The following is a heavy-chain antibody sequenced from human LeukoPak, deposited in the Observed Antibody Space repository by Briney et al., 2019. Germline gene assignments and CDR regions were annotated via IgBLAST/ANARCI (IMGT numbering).Heavy chain of an antibody. J-gene: IGHJ4*01. CDR2: IYTSGST. D-gene: IGHD3-10*01. Sequence: PSQTLSLTCTVSGGSISSGSYYWSWIRQPAGKGLEWIGRIYTSGSTNYNPSLKSRVTISVGASNNQFSLKLTSVTAADTAVYYCASGDYGAGSPVMRYWGHGTLVIVSS. CDR1: GGSISSGSYY. V-gene: IGHV4-61*02. CDR3: ASGDYGAGSPVMRY.